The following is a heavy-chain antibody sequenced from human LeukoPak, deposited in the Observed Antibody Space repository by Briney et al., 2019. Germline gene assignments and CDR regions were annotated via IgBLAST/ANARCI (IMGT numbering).Heavy chain of an antibody. D-gene: IGHD6-13*01. Sequence: GGSLRLSCAASGFTVSSNYMNWVRQAPGKGLEWVSSISSSSSYIYYADSVKGRFTISRDNAKNSLYLQMNSLRAEDTAVYYCAVYSSSWYRFDYWGQGTLVTVSS. J-gene: IGHJ4*02. CDR1: GFTVSSNY. CDR2: ISSSSSYI. CDR3: AVYSSSWYRFDY. V-gene: IGHV3-21*01.